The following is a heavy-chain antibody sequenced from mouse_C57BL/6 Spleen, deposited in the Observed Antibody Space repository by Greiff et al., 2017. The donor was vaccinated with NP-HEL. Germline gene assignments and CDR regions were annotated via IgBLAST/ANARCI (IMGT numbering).Heavy chain of an antibody. CDR2: IYPGSGST. CDR1: GYTFTSYW. CDR3: ARGLTGTRAFDY. Sequence: QVQLQQPGAELVKPGASVKMSCKASGYTFTSYWITWVKQRPGQGLEWIGDIYPGSGSTNYNEKFKSKATLTVDTSSSTAYMQLSSLTSEASAVYDCARGLTGTRAFDYWGQGTTLTVSS. D-gene: IGHD4-1*01. J-gene: IGHJ2*01. V-gene: IGHV1-55*01.